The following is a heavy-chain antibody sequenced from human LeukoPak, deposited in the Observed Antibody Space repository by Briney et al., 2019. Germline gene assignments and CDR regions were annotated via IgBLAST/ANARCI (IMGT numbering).Heavy chain of an antibody. CDR2: IYSGGST. V-gene: IGHV3-66*01. J-gene: IGHJ6*02. CDR3: ASTVPNYGMDV. D-gene: IGHD4-11*01. Sequence: GGSLRLSCATSGFTVSSNYMSWVRQAPGKGLEWVSVIYSGGSTYYADSVKGRFTISRDNSKNTLYLQMNSLRAEDTAVYYCASTVPNYGMDVWGQGTTVTVSS. CDR1: GFTVSSNY.